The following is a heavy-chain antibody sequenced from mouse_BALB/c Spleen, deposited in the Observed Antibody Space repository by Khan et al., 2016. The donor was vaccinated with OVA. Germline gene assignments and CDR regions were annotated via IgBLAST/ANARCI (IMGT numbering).Heavy chain of an antibody. V-gene: IGHV3-2*02. CDR3: ARRAYYGNWYFDV. J-gene: IGHJ1*01. D-gene: IGHD2-1*01. Sequence: EVQLLETGPGLVKPSQSLSLTCTVTGYSITSDYAWNWIRQFPGNKLEWMGYISYSGSTNYNPSLKSRISITRDTSRNQFFLQLNSVTTEDTATYYCARRAYYGNWYFDVWGAGTTVTVSS. CDR2: ISYSGST. CDR1: GYSITSDYA.